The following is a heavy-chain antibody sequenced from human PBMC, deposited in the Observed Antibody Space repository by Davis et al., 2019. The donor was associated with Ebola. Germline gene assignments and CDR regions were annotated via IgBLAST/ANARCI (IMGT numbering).Heavy chain of an antibody. CDR1: GFTLRSYG. V-gene: IGHV3-7*01. CDR3: ARDQEYSSY. J-gene: IGHJ4*02. D-gene: IGHD6-6*01. Sequence: GGSLRLSCAASGFTLRSYGMHWVRQAPGKGLEWVANIKQDGSEKYYVDSVKGRFTISRDNAKNSLYLQMNSLRAEDTAVYYCARDQEYSSYWGQGTLVTVSS. CDR2: IKQDGSEK.